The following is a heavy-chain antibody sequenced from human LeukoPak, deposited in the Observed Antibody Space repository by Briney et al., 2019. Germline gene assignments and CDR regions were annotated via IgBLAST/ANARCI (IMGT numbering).Heavy chain of an antibody. Sequence: GGSLRLSCVVSGFTVSSNYMTWVRQAPGKGLGWVSVIFSGGNSYYGDSVKGRFTISRDDSKNTVYLQMNSLRAEDTAVYYCARGLYYYDTGYWGQGTLVTVSS. D-gene: IGHD3-22*01. V-gene: IGHV3-53*01. CDR3: ARGLYYYDTGY. CDR2: IFSGGNS. CDR1: GFTVSSNY. J-gene: IGHJ4*02.